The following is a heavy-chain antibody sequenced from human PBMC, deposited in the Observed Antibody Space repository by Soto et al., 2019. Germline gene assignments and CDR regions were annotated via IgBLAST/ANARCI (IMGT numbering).Heavy chain of an antibody. D-gene: IGHD3-3*01. CDR3: ASDHDLWSNMYYYYMDV. Sequence: QVQLVESGGRVVQPGRSLRLSCEASGFTFSSYGMHWVRQAPGKGLEWVAVIWFDGSNKYYADSVKGRFTISRDNSKNTMYLQMDSPRAEDTAVYYCASDHDLWSNMYYYYMDVWGKGTTVTVSS. J-gene: IGHJ6*03. CDR2: IWFDGSNK. CDR1: GFTFSSYG. V-gene: IGHV3-33*01.